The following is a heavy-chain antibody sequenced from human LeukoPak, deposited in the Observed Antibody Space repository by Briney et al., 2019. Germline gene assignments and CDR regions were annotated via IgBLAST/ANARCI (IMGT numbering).Heavy chain of an antibody. D-gene: IGHD6-13*01. Sequence: GRSPRLSCAASGFTFSSYAMHWVRQAPGKGLEGVADISYDGRTKYYTDSVKGRFTISRDNSKNTLYLQMNSLRAEDTAVYYCARERSSWYYFDYWGQGTLVTVSS. J-gene: IGHJ4*02. CDR1: GFTFSSYA. V-gene: IGHV3-30*10. CDR2: ISYDGRTK. CDR3: ARERSSWYYFDY.